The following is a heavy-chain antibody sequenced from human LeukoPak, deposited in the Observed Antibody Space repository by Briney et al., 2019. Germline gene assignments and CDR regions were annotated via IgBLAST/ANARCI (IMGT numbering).Heavy chain of an antibody. CDR1: GFTVSSQY. CDR2: IYSDGTT. D-gene: IGHD1-1*01. J-gene: IGHJ4*02. V-gene: IGHV3-66*01. CDR3: ARATTITTIYDY. Sequence: GGSLRLSCAVSGFTVSSQYISWVRQAPGKGLEWVSIIYSDGTTYYTDSVTGRFTISRDNFTNTVYLQMTSLRTEDTAMYYCARATTITTIYDYWGQGTLVTVSS.